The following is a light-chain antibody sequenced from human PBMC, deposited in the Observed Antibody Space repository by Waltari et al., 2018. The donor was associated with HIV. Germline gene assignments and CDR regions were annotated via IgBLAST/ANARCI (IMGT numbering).Light chain of an antibody. V-gene: IGLV2-8*01. J-gene: IGLJ3*02. Sequence: QSALTQPPSESGSPGKSVTLSCTGTSSDAGGYNYVSWYEQHPGKAPKLMIYEVSKRPSGVPDRFSGSKSGNTASLTVSGLQAEDEADYYCSSYAGSNNLVFGGGTKLTVL. CDR1: SSDAGGYNY. CDR2: EVS. CDR3: SSYAGSNNLV.